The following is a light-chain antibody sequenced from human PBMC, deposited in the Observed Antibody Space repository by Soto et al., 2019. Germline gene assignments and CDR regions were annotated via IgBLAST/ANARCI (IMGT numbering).Light chain of an antibody. CDR1: QSVSSSY. CDR3: QQYGSSPFT. Sequence: EIVLTQSPGTLSLSPGERATLSCRASQSVSSSYLAWYQQKPGQAPRLLIYGASSRAIDIPDRFSGSGSGTDFTLTISRLEPEDFAVYYYQQYGSSPFTFGPGTKVDIK. V-gene: IGKV3-20*01. CDR2: GAS. J-gene: IGKJ3*01.